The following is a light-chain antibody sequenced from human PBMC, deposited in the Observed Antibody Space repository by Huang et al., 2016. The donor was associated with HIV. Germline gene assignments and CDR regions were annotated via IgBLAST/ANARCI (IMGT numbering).Light chain of an antibody. Sequence: VMTQSPATLSVSPGETVTLSCRSSQSVTSNVAWYQPRPGQAPRLLIYGVSARADDIPARFSCGGSGTEFSLTINNLQSEDFAVYYCQHYNTFGQGTKLEIK. CDR1: QSVTSN. CDR3: QHYNT. V-gene: IGKV3-15*01. J-gene: IGKJ2*01. CDR2: GVS.